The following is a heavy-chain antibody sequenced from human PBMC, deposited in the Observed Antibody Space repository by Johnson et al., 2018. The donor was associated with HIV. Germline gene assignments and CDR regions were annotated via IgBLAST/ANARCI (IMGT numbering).Heavy chain of an antibody. CDR3: ARGRSGSYRAFDI. J-gene: IGHJ3*02. CDR1: GFTVINNY. D-gene: IGHD1-26*01. V-gene: IGHV3-73*01. Sequence: VQLVESGGGLIQPGGSLRVSCAPSGFTVINNYMSWVRQAPGKGLEWVGRIRSKTDSYATAYAASVKGRFAISREDSKNTAYLQMNSLRAGDTAVYYGARGRSGSYRAFDIWGQGTMVTVSS. CDR2: IRSKTDSYAT.